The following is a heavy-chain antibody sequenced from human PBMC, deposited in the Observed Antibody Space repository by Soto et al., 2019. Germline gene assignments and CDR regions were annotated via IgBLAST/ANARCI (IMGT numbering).Heavy chain of an antibody. V-gene: IGHV3-33*01. CDR1: GFIFSSYG. Sequence: QVQLVESGGGVVQPGRCLRLSCAASGFIFSSYGMHWVRQAPGKGLEWVAVIWYDGRNKYYADSVKGRFTISRDNSKNTLYLQMNSLRAEDTAVYYCARWGIAAGDYWGQGTLVTVSS. CDR2: IWYDGRNK. J-gene: IGHJ4*02. CDR3: ARWGIAAGDY. D-gene: IGHD6-13*01.